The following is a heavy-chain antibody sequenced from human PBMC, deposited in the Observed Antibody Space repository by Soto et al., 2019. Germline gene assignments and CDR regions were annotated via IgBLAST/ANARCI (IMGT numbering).Heavy chain of an antibody. J-gene: IGHJ1*01. D-gene: IGHD2-8*01. CDR1: GFTLSTYS. V-gene: IGHV3-48*01. CDR2: ISSSSSTI. Sequence: EVQLVESGGGLVQPGGSLRLSCAASGFTLSTYSMNWVRQAPGKGLEWVSYISSSSSTIYYADSVKGRFTISRYNAKNSLYLQMNSLRVEDTAVYYCARDDARINFQHWGQGTLVTVSS. CDR3: ARDDARINFQH.